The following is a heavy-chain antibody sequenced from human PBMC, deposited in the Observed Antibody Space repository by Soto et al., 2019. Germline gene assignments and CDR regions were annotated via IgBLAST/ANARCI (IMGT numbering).Heavy chain of an antibody. CDR1: GFTFSSFT. D-gene: IGHD2-8*02. CDR3: ARDSIPGGYYYGMDV. Sequence: GGSLRLSCAASGFTFSSFTLTWVRQAPGKGLEWVSSINSDGSSTSYADSVKGRFTISRDNAKNTLYLQLNSLRAEDTAVYYCARDSIPGGYYYGMDVWGQGTTVTVSS. CDR2: INSDGSST. V-gene: IGHV3-74*01. J-gene: IGHJ6*02.